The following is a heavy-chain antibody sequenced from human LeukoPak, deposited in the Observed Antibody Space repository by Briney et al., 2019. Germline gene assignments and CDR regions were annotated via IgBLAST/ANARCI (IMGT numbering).Heavy chain of an antibody. CDR1: GFTLNNYA. CDR3: ARVVERRYYYYGMDV. J-gene: IGHJ6*02. D-gene: IGHD1-26*01. CDR2: IAGGSTTI. V-gene: IGHV3-48*01. Sequence: AGGSLRLSCAASGFTLNNYAMSWVRQAPGKGLEWVSYIAGGSTTIYYADSVKGRFTVSREDAKNSLYLQMNSLRAEDTAVYYCARVVERRYYYYGMDVWGQGTTVTVS.